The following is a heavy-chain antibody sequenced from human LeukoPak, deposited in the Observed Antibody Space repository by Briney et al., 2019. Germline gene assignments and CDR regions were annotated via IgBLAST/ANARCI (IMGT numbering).Heavy chain of an antibody. CDR1: GYTFTGYY. V-gene: IGHV1-2*02. J-gene: IGHJ4*02. Sequence: RGASVKVSCKASGYTFTGYYMHWVRQAPGQGLEWMGWINPNSGGTNYAQKFQGRVTMTRDTSTSAVYMELSSLRSEDTAVYYCAKVPHGTMIVVVVRFDYWGQGTLVTVSS. D-gene: IGHD3-22*01. CDR2: INPNSGGT. CDR3: AKVPHGTMIVVVVRFDY.